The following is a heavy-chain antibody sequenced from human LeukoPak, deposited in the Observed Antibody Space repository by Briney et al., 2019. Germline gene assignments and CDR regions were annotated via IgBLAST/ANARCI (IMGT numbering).Heavy chain of an antibody. D-gene: IGHD6-6*01. J-gene: IGHJ4*02. CDR2: ISGSAGST. CDR1: GFTFSNCA. Sequence: PGGSLRLSCAASGFTFSNCAMTWVRQAPGKGLEWVSAISGSAGSTCYADSVKGRLTISRDNSKNTLYLQMNSLRAEDTAVYYCAKKMSGVYSSSDYWGQGTLVTVSS. V-gene: IGHV3-23*01. CDR3: AKKMSGVYSSSDY.